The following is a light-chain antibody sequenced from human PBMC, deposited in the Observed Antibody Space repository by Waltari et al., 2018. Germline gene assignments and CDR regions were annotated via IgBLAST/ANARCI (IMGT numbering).Light chain of an antibody. CDR3: SSYTSSSTRV. CDR2: DVS. CDR1: SSDVGGYHY. V-gene: IGLV2-14*03. J-gene: IGLJ1*01. Sequence: QSAPTQPASVSGSPGQSIPISCTGTSSDVGGYHYVSWYQQHPGKAPKLMIYDVSNRPSGVSNRFSGSKSGNTASLTISGLQAEDEADYYCSSYTSSSTRVFGTGTKVTVL.